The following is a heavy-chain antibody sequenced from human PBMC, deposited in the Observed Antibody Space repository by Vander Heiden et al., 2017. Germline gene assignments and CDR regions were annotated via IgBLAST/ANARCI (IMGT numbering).Heavy chain of an antibody. CDR2: ISSSSSYI. V-gene: IGHV3-21*01. D-gene: IGHD6-6*01. Sequence: EVQLVESGGGLVKPGGSLRLSCAASGVTFSSYSMNWVRPAPGKGLEWVSSISSSSSYIYYADSVKGRFTISRDNAKNSLYLQMNSLRAEDTAVYYCARDCHLYSSSEKGFDYWGQGTLVTVSS. CDR3: ARDCHLYSSSEKGFDY. CDR1: GVTFSSYS. J-gene: IGHJ4*02.